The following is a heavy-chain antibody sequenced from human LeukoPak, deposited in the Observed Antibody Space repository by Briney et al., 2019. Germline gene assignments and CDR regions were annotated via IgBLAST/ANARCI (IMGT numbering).Heavy chain of an antibody. CDR1: GYTFTSYG. J-gene: IGHJ4*02. V-gene: IGHV1-18*01. Sequence: ASVKVSRKASGYTFTSYGNSWVRQAPGQGLEWMGWISAYNGNTNYAQKLQGRVTMTTDTSTSTAYMELRSLRSDDTAVYYCARVSPGYGDYEEWDYRGQGTLVTASS. CDR2: ISAYNGNT. D-gene: IGHD4-17*01. CDR3: ARVSPGYGDYEEWDY.